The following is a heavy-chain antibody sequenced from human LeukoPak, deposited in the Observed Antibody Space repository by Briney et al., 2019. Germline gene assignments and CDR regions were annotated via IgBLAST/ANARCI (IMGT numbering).Heavy chain of an antibody. V-gene: IGHV4-4*07. D-gene: IGHD2-15*01. J-gene: IGHJ3*02. Sequence: PSEILSLTCTVSGGSISSYYWSWIRQPPGKGLEWIGRIYTSGSTNYNPSLKSRVTMSVDTSKNQFSLKLSSVTAADTAVYYCARDIRLGSATDAFDIWGQGTMVTVSS. CDR2: IYTSGST. CDR3: ARDIRLGSATDAFDI. CDR1: GGSISSYY.